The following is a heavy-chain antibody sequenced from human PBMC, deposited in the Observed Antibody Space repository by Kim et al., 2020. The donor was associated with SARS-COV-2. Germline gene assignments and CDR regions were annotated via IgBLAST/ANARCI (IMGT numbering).Heavy chain of an antibody. J-gene: IGHJ6*02. Sequence: GGSLRLSCAASGFTFDDYAMHWVRQAPGKGLEWVSGISWNSGSIGYADSVKGRFTISRDNAKNSLYLQMNSLRSEDTALYYFATGWTYYYYGMDVWGQGT. V-gene: IGHV3-9*01. CDR2: ISWNSGSI. CDR3: ATGWTYYYYGMDV. D-gene: IGHD6-19*01. CDR1: GFTFDDYA.